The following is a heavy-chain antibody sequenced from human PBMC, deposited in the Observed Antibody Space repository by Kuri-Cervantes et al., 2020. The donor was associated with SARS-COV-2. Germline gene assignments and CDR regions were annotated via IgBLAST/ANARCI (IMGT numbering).Heavy chain of an antibody. D-gene: IGHD2-2*02. CDR3: ASGPWQYCSSTSCYRAEVN. J-gene: IGHJ4*02. V-gene: IGHV1-69*04. CDR1: GGTFSSYA. Sequence: SVKVSCKASGGTFSSYAISWVRQAPGQGLEWMGRIIPILGTANYAQKFQGRVTITADKSTSTAYMELSSLRSEDTAVYYCASGPWQYCSSTSCYRAEVNWGQGTLVTVSS. CDR2: IIPILGTA.